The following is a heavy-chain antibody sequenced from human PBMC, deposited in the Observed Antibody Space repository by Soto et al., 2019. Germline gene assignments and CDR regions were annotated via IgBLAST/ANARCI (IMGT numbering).Heavy chain of an antibody. D-gene: IGHD2-15*01. V-gene: IGHV3-33*01. Sequence: QVQLVESGGGVVQPGRSLRLSCAASGFTFSSYGMHWVRQAPGKGLEWVAVIWYDGSNKYYADSVKGRFTIPRDNSKNTLFLQMNSLRAEDTAVYYCASARSSGSSPLDYWGQGTLVTVSS. CDR1: GFTFSSYG. CDR2: IWYDGSNK. CDR3: ASARSSGSSPLDY. J-gene: IGHJ4*02.